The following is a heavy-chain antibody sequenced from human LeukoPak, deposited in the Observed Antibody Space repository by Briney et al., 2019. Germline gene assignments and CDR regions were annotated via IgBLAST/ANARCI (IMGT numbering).Heavy chain of an antibody. J-gene: IGHJ5*02. Sequence: ASVKVSCKASGYTFTGYYMHWVRQAPGQGLEWMGWINTNTGNPTYAQGFTGRFVFSLDTSVSTAYLQISSLRAEDTAVYYCARDFGSGWYDWFDPWDQGTLVTVSS. D-gene: IGHD6-19*01. V-gene: IGHV7-4-1*02. CDR2: INTNTGNP. CDR1: GYTFTGYY. CDR3: ARDFGSGWYDWFDP.